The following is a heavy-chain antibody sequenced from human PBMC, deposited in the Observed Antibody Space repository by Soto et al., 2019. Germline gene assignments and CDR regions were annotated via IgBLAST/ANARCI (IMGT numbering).Heavy chain of an antibody. D-gene: IGHD3-3*01. CDR2: IFSNDDK. V-gene: IGHV2-26*01. CDR1: GFSLSNARLG. CDR3: ARINYDFWSPFDY. Sequence: SGPTLVNPTETLTLTCTVSGFSLSNARLGVSWIRRPPGRALEWLADIFSNDDKSYSISLKTRLTISKDTSKSQVVLTMTNMDPVDTATYYCARINYDFWSPFDYWGQGTLVTVSS. J-gene: IGHJ4*02.